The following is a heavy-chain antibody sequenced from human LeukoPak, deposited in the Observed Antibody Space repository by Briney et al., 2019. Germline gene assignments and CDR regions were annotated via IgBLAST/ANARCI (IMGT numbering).Heavy chain of an antibody. Sequence: ASVKVSCKASGGTFSSYAISWVRQAPGQGREWIGRVIPIFRIANYAQQPQRRVTSTADKSTSTAYMELSSLRSADTAVYYCARDLTRDGYKHEIRYGMDVWGQGTTVTVSS. J-gene: IGHJ6*02. CDR3: ARDLTRDGYKHEIRYGMDV. CDR2: VIPIFRIA. D-gene: IGHD5-24*01. CDR1: GGTFSSYA. V-gene: IGHV1-69*04.